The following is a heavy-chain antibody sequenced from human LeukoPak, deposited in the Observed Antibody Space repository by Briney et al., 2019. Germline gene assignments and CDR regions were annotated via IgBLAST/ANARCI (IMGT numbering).Heavy chain of an antibody. J-gene: IGHJ3*02. CDR2: INPNIGGT. Sequence: ASVKVSCQAPGYTFTTYGITWVRQAPGQGLEWMGWINPNIGGTNYAQKFQGRVTMTRDTSISTAYMELSRLRSDDTAVYYCARAGIWDYSDSSGYHNAAFDIWGQGTMVTVSS. CDR1: GYTFTTYG. V-gene: IGHV1-2*02. D-gene: IGHD3-22*01. CDR3: ARAGIWDYSDSSGYHNAAFDI.